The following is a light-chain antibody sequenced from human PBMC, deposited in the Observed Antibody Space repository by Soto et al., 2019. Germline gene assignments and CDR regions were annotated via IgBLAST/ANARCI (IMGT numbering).Light chain of an antibody. Sequence: ELVLTQSPGTLSLSPGERATLSCRANESVRNNSLAWYQQQPGQPPRLLIFGASSTATGIPDRITGIGSGADFSLTISRLEPADFAVYFCHHYGYGADTFGQGTKLEIK. V-gene: IGKV3-20*01. CDR2: GAS. CDR3: HHYGYGADT. J-gene: IGKJ2*01. CDR1: ESVRNNS.